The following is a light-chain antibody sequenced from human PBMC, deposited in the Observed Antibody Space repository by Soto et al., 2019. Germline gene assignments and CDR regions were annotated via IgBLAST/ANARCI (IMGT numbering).Light chain of an antibody. Sequence: DIQMTQSPSTLSASVGDRVTITCRASQNIDRWLAWYQQKPGKAPNLLIYGASSLESGVPSRFSGSGSGTEFTLTLSSLRPDDFATYYCQQYNSYPWTFGQGTKVEIK. CDR1: QNIDRW. J-gene: IGKJ1*01. CDR3: QQYNSYPWT. CDR2: GAS. V-gene: IGKV1-5*03.